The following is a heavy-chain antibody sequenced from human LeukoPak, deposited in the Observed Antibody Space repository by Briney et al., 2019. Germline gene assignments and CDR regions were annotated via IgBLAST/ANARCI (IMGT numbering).Heavy chain of an antibody. CDR3: ARDTYYDSSGYSKGWFYGMDV. D-gene: IGHD3-22*01. CDR1: GFTFSSYD. CDR2: IGPAGDT. Sequence: PGGSLRLSCAASGFTFSSYDMHWVRQATGKGLEWVSAIGPAGDTYYPGSVKGRFTISRENAKNSLYLQMNSLRAGDTAVYYCARDTYYDSSGYSKGWFYGMDVWGQGTTVTVS. V-gene: IGHV3-13*04. J-gene: IGHJ6*02.